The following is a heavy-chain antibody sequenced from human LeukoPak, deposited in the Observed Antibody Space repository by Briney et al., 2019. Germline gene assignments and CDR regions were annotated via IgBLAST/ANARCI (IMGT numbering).Heavy chain of an antibody. J-gene: IGHJ4*02. CDR2: ISYDGSNK. D-gene: IGHD5-12*01. CDR3: AKDRWGSGYDYFYFDY. Sequence: SGGSLRLSCAASGFTFSSYAMHWVRQAPGKGLEWVAVISYDGSNKYYADSVKGRFTISRDNSKNTLYLQMNSLRAEDTALYYCAKDRWGSGYDYFYFDYWGQGTLVTVSS. CDR1: GFTFSSYA. V-gene: IGHV3-30-3*01.